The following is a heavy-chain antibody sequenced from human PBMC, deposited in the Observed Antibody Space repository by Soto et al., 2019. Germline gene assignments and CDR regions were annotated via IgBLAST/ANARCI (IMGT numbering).Heavy chain of an antibody. V-gene: IGHV4-34*01. CDR2: INHSGST. CDR1: GGSFSGYY. J-gene: IGHJ4*02. CDR3: ARGSGVLRS. Sequence: PSETLSLTCAVYGGSFSGYYWSWIRQPPGKGLEWIGEINHSGSTNYNPSLKSRVTISVDTSKNQFSLKLSSVTAADTAVYYCARGSGVLRSWGQGTPVTVSS. D-gene: IGHD3-3*01.